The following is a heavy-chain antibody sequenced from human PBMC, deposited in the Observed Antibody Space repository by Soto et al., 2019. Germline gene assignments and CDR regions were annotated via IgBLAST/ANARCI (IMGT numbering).Heavy chain of an antibody. CDR3: ASLRNRVYYYYGMDV. D-gene: IGHD1-1*01. CDR2: IYYIGST. V-gene: IGHV4-39*01. CDR1: GHSISSTSYN. J-gene: IGHJ6*02. Sequence: TPSLTCTLCGHSISSTSYNPGSICQPPGKGLEWIGSIYYIGSTYYNPSLKSRVTISVDTSKNQFSLKLSSVTAADTAVYYCASLRNRVYYYYGMDVWGQGTTVT.